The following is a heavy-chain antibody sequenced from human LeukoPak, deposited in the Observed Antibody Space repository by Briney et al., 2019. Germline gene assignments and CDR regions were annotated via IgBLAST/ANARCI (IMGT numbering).Heavy chain of an antibody. CDR2: VSGRDDST. J-gene: IGHJ4*02. V-gene: IGHV3-23*01. CDR1: GFTFSNYA. D-gene: IGHD3-9*01. Sequence: GASLRLSCAASGFTFSNYAMSWVRQAPGKGLEWVSAVSGRDDSTYYADSVKGRFTISRGTSKSTLYLQMNSLRAEDTAVYYCAKWGDYDILTGYYDPDYWGQGTLVTVSS. CDR3: AKWGDYDILTGYYDPDY.